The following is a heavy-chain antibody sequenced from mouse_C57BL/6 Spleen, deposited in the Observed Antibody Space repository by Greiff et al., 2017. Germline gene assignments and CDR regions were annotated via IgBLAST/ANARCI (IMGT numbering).Heavy chain of an antibody. CDR3: AREETWVDY. V-gene: IGHV3-6*01. Sequence: EVQLQESGPGLVKPSQSLSLTCSVTGYSITSGYYWNWIRQFPGNKLEWMGYISYDGSNNYNPSLKNRISITRDTSKNQFFLKLNSVTTEDTATYYCAREETWVDYWGQGTSVTVSS. CDR2: ISYDGSN. J-gene: IGHJ4*01. CDR1: GYSITSGYY.